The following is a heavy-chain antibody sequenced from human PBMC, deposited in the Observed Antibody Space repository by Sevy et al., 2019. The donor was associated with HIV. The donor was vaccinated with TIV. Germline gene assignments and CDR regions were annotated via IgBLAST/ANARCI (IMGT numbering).Heavy chain of an antibody. Sequence: LSLTCAASGFTFSSYWMSWVRQAPGKGLEWVANIKQDGSEKYYVDSVKGRFTISRDNAKNSLYLQMNSLRAEDTAVYYCARDGDYLGYYYGMDVWGQGTTVTVSS. V-gene: IGHV3-7*03. CDR1: GFTFSSYW. CDR2: IKQDGSEK. CDR3: ARDGDYLGYYYGMDV. J-gene: IGHJ6*02. D-gene: IGHD4-17*01.